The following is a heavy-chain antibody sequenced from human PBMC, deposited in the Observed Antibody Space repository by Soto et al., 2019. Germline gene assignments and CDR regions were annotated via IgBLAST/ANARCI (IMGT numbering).Heavy chain of an antibody. CDR3: ARDRLDYGMDV. D-gene: IGHD3-9*01. J-gene: IGHJ6*02. CDR2: INTSGGTT. CDR1: GVTFSTYA. V-gene: IGHV3-23*01. Sequence: GGSLRLSCAASGVTFSTYAMTWVRQAPGKGLECVSVINTSGGTTNYADSVKGRFTISRDNAKNSLYLQMNSLRAEDTAVYYCARDRLDYGMDVWGQGTAVTVSS.